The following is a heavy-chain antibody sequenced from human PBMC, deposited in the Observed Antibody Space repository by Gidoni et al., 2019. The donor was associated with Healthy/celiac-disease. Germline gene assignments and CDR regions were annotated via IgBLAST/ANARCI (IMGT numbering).Heavy chain of an antibody. D-gene: IGHD6-6*01. CDR1: GFTFSSYG. V-gene: IGHV3-33*01. J-gene: IGHJ4*02. Sequence: QVQLVESGGGVVQPGRSLRLSCAASGFTFSSYGMHWVRQAPGKGLEWVAVIWYDGSNKYYADSVKGRFTISRDNSKNTLYLQMNSLRAEDTAVYYCARDHSSSSLPEGDYWGQGTLVTVSS. CDR2: IWYDGSNK. CDR3: ARDHSSSSLPEGDY.